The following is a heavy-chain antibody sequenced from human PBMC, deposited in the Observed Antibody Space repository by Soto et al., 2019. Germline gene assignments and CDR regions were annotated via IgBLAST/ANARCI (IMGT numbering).Heavy chain of an antibody. Sequence: EVQLLESGGGLVHPGGSLRLSCAASGFDFSSYAMSWVRQAPGKGLECISLISGTGVPTLYAESVKGRFSVSRDNSKDTLFLEMNNLGVDDTAMYYCAKSFCSSSSCFFLGVDPWGPGTLVTVSS. D-gene: IGHD2-2*01. J-gene: IGHJ5*02. V-gene: IGHV3-23*01. CDR2: ISGTGVPT. CDR1: GFDFSSYA. CDR3: AKSFCSSSSCFFLGVDP.